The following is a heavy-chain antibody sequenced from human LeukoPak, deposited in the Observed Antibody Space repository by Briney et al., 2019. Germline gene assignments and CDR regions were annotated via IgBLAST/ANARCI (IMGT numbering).Heavy chain of an antibody. D-gene: IGHD1-26*01. Sequence: GGSLRLSCAASGFTFGTYTMIWVRQAAGKGLKWVSSVSSGSDYIYYANSVKGRFTISRDNAKHSLYLQMNSLRAEDTAVYYCARELVGATDAFDIWGQGTMVTVSS. J-gene: IGHJ3*02. CDR2: VSSGSDYI. CDR1: GFTFGTYT. CDR3: ARELVGATDAFDI. V-gene: IGHV3-21*01.